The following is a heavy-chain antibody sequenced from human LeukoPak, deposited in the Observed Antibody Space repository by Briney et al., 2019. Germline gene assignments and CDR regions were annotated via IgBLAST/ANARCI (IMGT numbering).Heavy chain of an antibody. Sequence: PAQTLTLSCQASESTFSSDSMNCSRQAPGKGQKWISYISSSSSTIYYADSVKGRFTISRDNAKNSLYLQMNSLRAEDTAVYYCARGSGITGTTDLDVWGKGTTVTVSS. CDR3: ARGSGITGTTDLDV. D-gene: IGHD1-7*01. CDR2: ISSSSSTI. CDR1: ESTFSSDS. V-gene: IGHV3-48*04. J-gene: IGHJ6*04.